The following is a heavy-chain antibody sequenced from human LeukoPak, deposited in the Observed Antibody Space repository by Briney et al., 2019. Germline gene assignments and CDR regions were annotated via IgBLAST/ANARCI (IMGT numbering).Heavy chain of an antibody. CDR1: GYTFTSYD. Sequence: ASVKVSCKASGYTFTSYDINWVRQATGQGLEWMGWMNPNSGNTGYAQKFQGRVTMTRNTSIGTAYMELSSLRSEDTAVYYCARGKYYGSGSPYYYYGMDVWGQGTTVTVSS. CDR2: MNPNSGNT. V-gene: IGHV1-8*01. D-gene: IGHD3-10*01. J-gene: IGHJ6*02. CDR3: ARGKYYGSGSPYYYYGMDV.